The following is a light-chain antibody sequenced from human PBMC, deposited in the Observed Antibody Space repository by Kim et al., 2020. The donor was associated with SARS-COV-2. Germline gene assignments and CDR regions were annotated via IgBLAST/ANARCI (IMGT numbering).Light chain of an antibody. J-gene: IGKJ1*01. Sequence: EIVMTQSPDTLSVSPGERATLSCRASQSVRNNLAWYQQRPGQAPRLLIHSASTRATGIPVRFTGSGSGTEFTLTISNLQSEDFAIYYCQQYNELPPWTFGQGTKVDIK. CDR3: QQYNELPPWT. V-gene: IGKV3-15*01. CDR1: QSVRNN. CDR2: SAS.